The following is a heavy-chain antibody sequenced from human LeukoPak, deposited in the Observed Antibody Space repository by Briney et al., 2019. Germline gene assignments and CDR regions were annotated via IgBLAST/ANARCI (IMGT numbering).Heavy chain of an antibody. J-gene: IGHJ4*02. CDR3: ARELSYCSSTSCYPAYYFDY. D-gene: IGHD2-2*01. V-gene: IGHV1-2*02. CDR1: GYTFTGYY. Sequence: GASVKVSCKASGYTFTGYYMHWVRQAPGQGLEWMGWINPNSGGTNYAQKFQGRVTMTRDTSISTAYMELSRLRSDDTAVYYCARELSYCSSTSCYPAYYFDYWGQGTLVTVSS. CDR2: INPNSGGT.